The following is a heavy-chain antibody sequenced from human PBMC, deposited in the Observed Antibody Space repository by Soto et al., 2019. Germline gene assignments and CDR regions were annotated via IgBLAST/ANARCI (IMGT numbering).Heavy chain of an antibody. CDR2: INAGNGNT. CDR1: GYTFTSYA. CDR3: ARAVAVPADFDY. Sequence: ASVKVSCKASGYTFTSYAMHWVRQAPGQRLEWMGWINAGNGNTKYSQKFKGRVTITKDTSASTVYMKLNSLRSEDTAVYYCARAVAVPADFDYWGQGTLVTVSS. V-gene: IGHV1-3*01. D-gene: IGHD6-19*01. J-gene: IGHJ4*02.